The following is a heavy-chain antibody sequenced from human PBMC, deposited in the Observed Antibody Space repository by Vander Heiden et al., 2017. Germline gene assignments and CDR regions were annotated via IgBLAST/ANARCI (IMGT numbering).Heavy chain of an antibody. CDR1: GGSISSYY. J-gene: IGHJ4*02. CDR3: ARLQSCFDY. D-gene: IGHD6-19*01. Sequence: QVQLQESGPGLVKPSETLSLTCTVSGGSISSYYWSWIRQPPGKGLEWIGYIYYSGSTNYNPSLKSRVTISVDTSKNQFSLKLSSVTAADTAVYYCARLQSCFDYWGQGTLVTVSS. V-gene: IGHV4-59*08. CDR2: IYYSGST.